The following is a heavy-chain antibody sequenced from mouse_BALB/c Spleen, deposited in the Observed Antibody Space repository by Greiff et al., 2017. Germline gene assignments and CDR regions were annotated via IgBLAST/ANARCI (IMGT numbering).Heavy chain of an antibody. CDR1: GFTFSSYA. Sequence: EVMLVESGGGLVKPGGSLKLSCAASGFTFSSYAMSWVRQTPEKRLEWVASISSGASTYYPDSVKGRFTISRDNARNILYLQMSSLRSEDTAMYYCARGGTLLRLRYAMDYWGQGTSVTVSS. V-gene: IGHV5-6-5*01. J-gene: IGHJ4*01. CDR3: ARGGTLLRLRYAMDY. CDR2: ISSGAST. D-gene: IGHD1-2*01.